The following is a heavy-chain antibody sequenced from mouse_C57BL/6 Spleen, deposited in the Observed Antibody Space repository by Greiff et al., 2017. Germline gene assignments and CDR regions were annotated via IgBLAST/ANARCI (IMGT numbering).Heavy chain of an antibody. CDR2: IYPSDSET. CDR3: ALWLRRFDY. D-gene: IGHD2-2*01. Sequence: QVQLQQPGAELVRPGSSVKLSCKASGYTFTSYWMDWVKQRPGQGLEWIGNIYPSDSETHYNQKFKDKATLTVDKSSSTAYMQLSSLTSEDSAVXYCALWLRRFDYWGQGTTLTVSS. CDR1: GYTFTSYW. J-gene: IGHJ2*01. V-gene: IGHV1-61*01.